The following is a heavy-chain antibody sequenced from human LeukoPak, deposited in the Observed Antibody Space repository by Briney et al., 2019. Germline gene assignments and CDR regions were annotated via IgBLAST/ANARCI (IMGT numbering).Heavy chain of an antibody. CDR2: ISGSGSVT. V-gene: IGHV3-23*01. J-gene: IGHJ4*02. Sequence: GGSLRLSCAASGFTFSSYAMSWVRQAPGKGLEWVSGISGSGSVTYYADSVKGRFTISRDNSKNTLYLEMYSLRAEDTAVYFWLNSGYDWGTVDYWGQGTLVTVSS. CDR1: GFTFSSYA. CDR3: LNSGYDWGTVDY. D-gene: IGHD5-12*01.